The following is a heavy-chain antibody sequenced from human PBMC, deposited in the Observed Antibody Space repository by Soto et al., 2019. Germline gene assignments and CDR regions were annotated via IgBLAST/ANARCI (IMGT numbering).Heavy chain of an antibody. CDR3: ARSNSSSRYYHYYYGMDV. Sequence: ASVKVSCKASGYTFTGYYMHWVRQAPGQGLEWMGWINPNSGGTNYAQKFQGWVTMTRDTSISKAYMELSRLRSDDTAVYYCARSNSSSRYYHYYYGMDVWGQGTTVTVSS. CDR1: GYTFTGYY. J-gene: IGHJ6*02. D-gene: IGHD6-6*01. V-gene: IGHV1-2*04. CDR2: INPNSGGT.